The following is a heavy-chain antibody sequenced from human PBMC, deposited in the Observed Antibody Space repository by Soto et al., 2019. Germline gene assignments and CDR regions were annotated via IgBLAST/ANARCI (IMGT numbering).Heavy chain of an antibody. V-gene: IGHV3-23*01. J-gene: IGHJ6*02. CDR1: GFTFSSYA. CDR3: AKIGRSDIVVVPAAKGYYYGMDV. Sequence: PGGSLRLSCAASGFTFSSYAMSWVRQAPGKGLEWVSAISGSGGSTYYADSVKGRFTISRDNSKNTLYLQMNSLRAEDTAVYYCAKIGRSDIVVVPAAKGYYYGMDVWGQGTTVTVSS. CDR2: ISGSGGST. D-gene: IGHD2-2*01.